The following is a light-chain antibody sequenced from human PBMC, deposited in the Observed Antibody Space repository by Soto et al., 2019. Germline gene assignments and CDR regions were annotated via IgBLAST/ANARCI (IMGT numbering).Light chain of an antibody. CDR2: DAS. CDR1: QDISNY. J-gene: IGKJ4*01. CDR3: QHYDNLPLT. V-gene: IGKV1-33*01. Sequence: DIQMTQSPSSLSASVGDRVTITCQASQDISNYLNWYQQKPGKAPKLLIYDASNLETGVPSRFSGSESATDFTFTISSLQPEDIATYYCQHYDNLPLTFGGGTKVEIK.